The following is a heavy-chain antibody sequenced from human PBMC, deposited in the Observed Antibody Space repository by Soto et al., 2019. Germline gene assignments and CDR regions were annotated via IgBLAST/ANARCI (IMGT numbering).Heavy chain of an antibody. CDR3: ARRAPKFGGVLVN. J-gene: IGHJ4*02. V-gene: IGHV1-18*04. CDR1: GYTITSDG. Sequence: ASVKVACKASGYTITSDGSSWVRQAPGQGLEWMGWISAYNGKTNYAQKLQGRVTMTTDTSTSTAYMELRSLRSDDTAVYYCARRAPKFGGVLVNWGQGTLVTVSS. CDR2: ISAYNGKT. D-gene: IGHD3-16*02.